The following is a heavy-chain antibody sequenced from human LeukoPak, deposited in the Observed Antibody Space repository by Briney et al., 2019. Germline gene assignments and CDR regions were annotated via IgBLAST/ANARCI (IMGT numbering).Heavy chain of an antibody. V-gene: IGHV4-31*03. D-gene: IGHD2-15*01. CDR1: GGSLSSGGYY. Sequence: SETLSLTCTVSGGSLSSGGYYWSWIRQHPGTGLEWIGYIYYSGSTYYNPSLKSRVTISVDTSKNQFSLKLSSVTAADTAVYYCARGGAGYCSGGSCYDHRTFSLDYWGQGTLVTVSS. CDR3: ARGGAGYCSGGSCYDHRTFSLDY. CDR2: IYYSGST. J-gene: IGHJ4*02.